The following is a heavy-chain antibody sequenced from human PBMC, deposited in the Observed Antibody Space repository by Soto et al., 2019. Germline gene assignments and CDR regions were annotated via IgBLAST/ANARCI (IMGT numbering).Heavy chain of an antibody. V-gene: IGHV3-33*01. D-gene: IGHD3-22*01. CDR2: IWYDGRNT. Sequence: QVQLVESGGGVVQPGRSLRLSCAASGFTFSSYGMHWVRQAPGKGLEWVAVIWYDGRNTYYADSVKGRFTISRDNSKNTLYLQMNSLRAEDTAVYYCARTAYYYDSSGYYFDCWGLGTLVTVSS. CDR1: GFTFSSYG. CDR3: ARTAYYYDSSGYYFDC. J-gene: IGHJ4*02.